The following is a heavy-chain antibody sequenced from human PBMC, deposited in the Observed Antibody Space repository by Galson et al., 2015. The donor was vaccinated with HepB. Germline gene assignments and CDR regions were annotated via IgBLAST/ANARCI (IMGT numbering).Heavy chain of an antibody. D-gene: IGHD3-10*01. CDR2: INPNSGGT. J-gene: IGHJ6*02. CDR1: GYTFTGYY. CDR3: AREVVTMVRGLADSRGLYYYGMDV. Sequence: SVKVSCKASGYTFTGYYMHWVRQAPGQGLEWMGWINPNSGGTNYAQKFQGWVTMTRDTSISTAYMELSRLRSDDTAVYYCAREVVTMVRGLADSRGLYYYGMDVWGQGTTVTVSS. V-gene: IGHV1-2*04.